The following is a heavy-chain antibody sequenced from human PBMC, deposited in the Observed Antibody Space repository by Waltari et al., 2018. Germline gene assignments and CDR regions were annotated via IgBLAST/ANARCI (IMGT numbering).Heavy chain of an antibody. CDR1: GCILSDPQ. V-gene: IGHV3-11*01. D-gene: IGHD3-10*01. Sequence: QVQLVESGGGLVKPGGALRLSCAAPGCILSDPQMRWIRKAPGQGLDGVAYLSSSGRPIYYADSVKARFTISRDTAKNSLYLQMNSMRVEDTAVYYCARDPGLLISGVDYWGQGTLVTVSS. J-gene: IGHJ4*02. CDR3: ARDPGLLISGVDY. CDR2: LSSSGRPI.